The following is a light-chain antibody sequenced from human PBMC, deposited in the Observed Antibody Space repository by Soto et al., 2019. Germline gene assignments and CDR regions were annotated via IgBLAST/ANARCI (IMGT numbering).Light chain of an antibody. CDR2: LNSDGSH. CDR3: QTWGTGIQV. V-gene: IGLV4-69*01. CDR1: SGHSSYA. Sequence: QTVLTQSPCASASLGASGKLTCTLSSGHSSYAIAWHQQQPEKGPRYLMKLNSDGSHSKGDGIPDRFSGSSSGAERYLTISSLQSEDEADYYCQTWGTGIQVFGGGTKLTVL. J-gene: IGLJ2*01.